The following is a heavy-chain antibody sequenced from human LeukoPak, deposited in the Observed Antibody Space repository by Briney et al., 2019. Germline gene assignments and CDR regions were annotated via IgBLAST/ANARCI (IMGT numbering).Heavy chain of an antibody. CDR3: AKALGVEVPAASRWFDP. CDR1: GFILSSYV. J-gene: IGHJ5*02. Sequence: GGSLRLSCAASGFILSSYVMSWVRQAPGKGLEWVSTISGSGGSTYYADSVKGRFTISRDNSKNTVYLQMSSLRAEDTAVYYCAKALGVEVPAASRWFDPWGQGTLVTVSS. D-gene: IGHD2-2*01. V-gene: IGHV3-23*01. CDR2: ISGSGGST.